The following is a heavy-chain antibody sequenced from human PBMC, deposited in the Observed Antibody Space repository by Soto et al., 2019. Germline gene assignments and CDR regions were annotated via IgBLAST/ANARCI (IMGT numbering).Heavy chain of an antibody. D-gene: IGHD2-15*01. CDR1: GGTIKTYT. Sequence: VQFVQSGAELKKPGSSVRVSCRASGGTIKTYTLSWVRQAPGQGLEWMGAFIPSFPAPNFAEPFKGRLTLTADESTNTGFMELSGLRPEDTALYFCATGKVVPSFPNWLYTWGQGTHVIFSS. V-gene: IGHV1-69*12. J-gene: IGHJ5*02. CDR2: FIPSFPAP. CDR3: ATGKVVPSFPNWLYT.